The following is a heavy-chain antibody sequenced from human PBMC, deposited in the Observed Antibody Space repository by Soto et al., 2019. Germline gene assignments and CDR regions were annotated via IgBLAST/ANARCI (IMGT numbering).Heavy chain of an antibody. D-gene: IGHD2-21*02. CDR3: AKDGVDFGDDCPAFDY. Sequence: QVQLVESGGGVVQPGRSLRLSCAASGFTFSSYGMHWVRQAPGKGLEWVAVISYDGNNKYYTDSVKGRFTISRDNSKNPLYLQMNSLRAEDTAVYYCAKDGVDFGDDCPAFDYWGQGTLVTVSS. CDR2: ISYDGNNK. J-gene: IGHJ4*02. V-gene: IGHV3-30*18. CDR1: GFTFSSYG.